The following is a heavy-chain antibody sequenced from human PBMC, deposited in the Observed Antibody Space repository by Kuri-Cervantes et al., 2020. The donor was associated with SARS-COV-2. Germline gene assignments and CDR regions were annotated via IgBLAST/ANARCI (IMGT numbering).Heavy chain of an antibody. Sequence: ASVKVSCKASGYTFTGYYMHWVRQAPGQGLEWMGWINPNSGGTNYAQKFQGRVTMTRDTSISTAYMELSRLRSDDTAVYYCARVGIVVVPAAIPSGAFDIWGQGTMVTVSS. D-gene: IGHD2-2*02. CDR2: INPNSGGT. J-gene: IGHJ3*02. CDR3: ARVGIVVVPAAIPSGAFDI. V-gene: IGHV1-2*02. CDR1: GYTFTGYY.